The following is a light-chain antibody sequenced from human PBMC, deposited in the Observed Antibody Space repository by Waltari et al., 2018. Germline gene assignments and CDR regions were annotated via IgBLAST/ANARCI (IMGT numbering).Light chain of an antibody. CDR2: DGH. V-gene: IGLV2-14*03. J-gene: IGLJ1*01. CDR3: YSFTTSSTRV. CDR1: RRDDGHYDY. Sequence: QSALPQPASVSVSPGQSITLSCTATRRDDGHYDYVAWFQQHPGNAPKLMIYDGHNRPPGVSTRFSGSKSGNTASLPISGLQAEDEADYYCYSFTTSSTRVFGTGTKVTVL.